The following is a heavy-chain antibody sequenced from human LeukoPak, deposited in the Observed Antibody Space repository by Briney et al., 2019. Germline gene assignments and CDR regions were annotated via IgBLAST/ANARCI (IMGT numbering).Heavy chain of an antibody. CDR3: TRGGPVAGTHKYFQH. CDR1: GYTFRSHG. V-gene: IGHV1-18*01. D-gene: IGHD6-19*01. CDR2: ISCYDGTT. J-gene: IGHJ1*01. Sequence: ASVKVSCKASGYTFRSHGISWVRQAPGQGLEWMGWISCYDGTTKYTQKFQGRVTLTTDTSTRTAYMELRNLRSDDTAVYYCTRGGPVAGTHKYFQHWGQGTLVTVSS.